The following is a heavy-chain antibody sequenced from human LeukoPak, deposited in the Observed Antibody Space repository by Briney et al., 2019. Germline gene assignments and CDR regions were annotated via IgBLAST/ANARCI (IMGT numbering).Heavy chain of an antibody. Sequence: GGSLRLSCAASGFTFSNYNLNWVRQAPGKGLEWVSYISSSSTIYYADSVKGRFTISRDNAKNSLYLQMNSLRAEDTAVYYCARVVSWYLRADAFDIWGQGTMVTVSS. D-gene: IGHD6-13*01. CDR2: ISSSSTI. V-gene: IGHV3-69-1*01. CDR1: GFTFSNYN. J-gene: IGHJ3*02. CDR3: ARVVSWYLRADAFDI.